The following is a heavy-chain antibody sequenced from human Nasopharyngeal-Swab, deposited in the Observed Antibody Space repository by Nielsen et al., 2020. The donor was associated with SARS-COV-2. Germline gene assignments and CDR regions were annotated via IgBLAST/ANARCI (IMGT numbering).Heavy chain of an antibody. CDR3: ARDLQTTSGMDV. D-gene: IGHD1-14*01. V-gene: IGHV1-2*06. Sequence: ASVKVSCKASGYTFTSYAMHWVRQAPGQGLEWMGRINPNSGGTNYAQKFQGRVTMTRDTSISTAYMELSRLRSDDTAVYYCARDLQTTSGMDVWGQGTTVTVSS. CDR1: GYTFTSYA. J-gene: IGHJ6*02. CDR2: INPNSGGT.